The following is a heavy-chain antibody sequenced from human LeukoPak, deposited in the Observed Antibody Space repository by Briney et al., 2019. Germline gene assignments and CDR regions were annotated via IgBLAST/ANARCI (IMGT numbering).Heavy chain of an antibody. V-gene: IGHV4-34*01. D-gene: IGHD2-15*01. CDR3: ARGFRYCSGGSCYSSRYRYYYYMDV. J-gene: IGHJ6*03. Sequence: SETLSLTCAVYGGSFSGYYWSWIRQPPGKGLEWIGEINHSGSTNYNPSLKSRVTISVDTSKNQFSLKLSSVTAADTAVYYCARGFRYCSGGSCYSSRYRYYYYMDVWGKGTTVTVSS. CDR1: GGSFSGYY. CDR2: INHSGST.